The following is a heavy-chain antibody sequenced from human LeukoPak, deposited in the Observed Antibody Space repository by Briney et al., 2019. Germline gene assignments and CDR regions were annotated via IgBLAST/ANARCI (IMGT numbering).Heavy chain of an antibody. D-gene: IGHD2-2*01. Sequence: KPSETPSLTCTVSGGSISSSSYYWGWIRQPPGKGLEWIGSIYYSGSTYYNPSLKSRVTISVDTSKNQFSLKLSSVTAADTAVYYCARLDIVVVPAGGAFDIWGQGTMVTVSS. CDR1: GGSISSSSYY. CDR3: ARLDIVVVPAGGAFDI. CDR2: IYYSGST. V-gene: IGHV4-39*01. J-gene: IGHJ3*02.